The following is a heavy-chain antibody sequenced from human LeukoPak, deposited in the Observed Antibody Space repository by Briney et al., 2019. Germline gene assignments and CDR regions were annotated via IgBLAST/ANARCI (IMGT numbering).Heavy chain of an antibody. CDR3: ARSGPPHRLRYFDWLLYGGNDAFDI. V-gene: IGHV4-39*01. Sequence: PSETLSLTCTVSGGSISSSSYYWGWIRQPPGKGLEWIGSIYYSGSTYYNPSLKSRVTISVDTSKNQFSLKLSSVTAADTAVYYCARSGPPHRLRYFDWLLYGGNDAFDIWGQGTMVTVSS. CDR1: GGSISSSSYY. J-gene: IGHJ3*02. D-gene: IGHD3-9*01. CDR2: IYYSGST.